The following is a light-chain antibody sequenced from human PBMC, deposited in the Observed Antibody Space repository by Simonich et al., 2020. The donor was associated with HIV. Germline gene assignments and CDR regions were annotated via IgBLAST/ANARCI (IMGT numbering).Light chain of an antibody. CDR1: QSVLYSSNNKNY. V-gene: IGKV4-1*01. CDR3: QQYYSAPT. CDR2: WAS. Sequence: DIAMTQSPDSLTMSLGERATINCRSGQSVLYSSNNKNYLAWYQQKPGQPPKLLIYWASTRESGVPDRCSGSGSGTDFTLTISSLQAEDVAVYYCQQYYSAPTFGQGTNLEIK. J-gene: IGKJ2*01.